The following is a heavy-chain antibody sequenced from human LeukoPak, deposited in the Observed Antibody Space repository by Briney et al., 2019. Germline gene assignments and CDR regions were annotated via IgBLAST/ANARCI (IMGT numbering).Heavy chain of an antibody. Sequence: GGSLRLSCAASGFTFSSYEMNWVRQAPGKGLEWVSSISGTGGGTYYADSVKGRFTISRDNSKNTLYLQMNSLRAEDTAVYFCAKGSASWGNYYFDYWGQGTLVTVSS. CDR3: AKGSASWGNYYFDY. CDR1: GFTFSSYE. CDR2: ISGTGGGT. V-gene: IGHV3-23*01. J-gene: IGHJ4*02. D-gene: IGHD2-2*01.